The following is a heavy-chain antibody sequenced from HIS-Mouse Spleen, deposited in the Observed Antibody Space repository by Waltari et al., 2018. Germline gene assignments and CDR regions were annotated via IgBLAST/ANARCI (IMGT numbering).Heavy chain of an antibody. CDR2: SIPILGIA. J-gene: IGHJ3*02. CDR1: GGTFSSYA. CDR3: ARPAGARDAFDI. D-gene: IGHD6-19*01. Sequence: QVQLVQSGAEVKKPGSSVKVSCKASGGTFSSYAISWVRQAPGKGLEWMGRSIPILGIANDEQKFQGRVTITADKSTSTAYMELSSLRSEDTAVYYCARPAGARDAFDIWGQGTMVTVSS. V-gene: IGHV1-69*04.